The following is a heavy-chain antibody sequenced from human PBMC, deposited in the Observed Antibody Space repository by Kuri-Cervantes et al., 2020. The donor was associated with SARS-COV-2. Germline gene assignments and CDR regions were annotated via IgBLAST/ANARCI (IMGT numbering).Heavy chain of an antibody. V-gene: IGHV1-46*02. CDR2: INPSGGST. D-gene: IGHD6-13*01. J-gene: IGHJ4*02. CDR3: ARESRTIAAAGTEDY. Sequence: ASVKVSCKASGGIFNNYAISWVRQAPGQGLEWMGIINPSGGSTSYAQKFQGRVTMTRDTSISTAYMELSRLRSDDTAVYYCARESRTIAAAGTEDYWGQGTLVTVSS. CDR1: GGIFNNYA.